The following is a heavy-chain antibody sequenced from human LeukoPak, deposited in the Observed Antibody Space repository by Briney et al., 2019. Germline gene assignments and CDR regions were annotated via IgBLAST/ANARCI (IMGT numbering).Heavy chain of an antibody. J-gene: IGHJ4*02. CDR1: GFTFSSYS. V-gene: IGHV3-48*01. CDR2: ISSSSSTI. CDR3: AKFQMTMVRGVQPDY. Sequence: GGTLRLSCAASGFTFSSYSMNWVRQAPGKGLEWGSCISSSSSTIYYADSVKGRFTISRDNAKNALYLQMNSLRAEDTAVYYCAKFQMTMVRGVQPDYWGQGTLVTVSS. D-gene: IGHD3-10*01.